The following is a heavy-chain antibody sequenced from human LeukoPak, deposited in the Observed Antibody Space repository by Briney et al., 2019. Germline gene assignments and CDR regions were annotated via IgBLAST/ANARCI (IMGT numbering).Heavy chain of an antibody. J-gene: IGHJ4*02. CDR2: ISSSGSYI. D-gene: IGHD6-6*01. V-gene: IGHV3-21*01. CDR3: ARGTYRSSSPSIGMPYYLDY. Sequence: GGSLRLSCAASGFTFTRYSMTWVRQAPGKGLEWVSSISSSGSYIFYAQSVGGRFIISRDNAKNSHYLQMNSLRVDDTAVYFCARGTYRSSSPSIGMPYYLDYWGQGILVTVSS. CDR1: GFTFTRYS.